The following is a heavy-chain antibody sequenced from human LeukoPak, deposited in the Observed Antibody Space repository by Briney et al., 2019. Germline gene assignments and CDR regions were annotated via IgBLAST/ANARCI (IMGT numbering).Heavy chain of an antibody. Sequence: SETLSLTCTVSGGSISSSSYYCGSVRQPPRKGLEWVGRTYYSVSTYYNPSLKSRVTISVYTSKNQFSLKRSSVTAAATAVDSCARGVGNDYWGEGTLVTVSS. J-gene: IGHJ4*02. V-gene: IGHV4-39*07. CDR1: GGSISSSSYY. D-gene: IGHD1-26*01. CDR2: TYYSVST. CDR3: ARGVGNDY.